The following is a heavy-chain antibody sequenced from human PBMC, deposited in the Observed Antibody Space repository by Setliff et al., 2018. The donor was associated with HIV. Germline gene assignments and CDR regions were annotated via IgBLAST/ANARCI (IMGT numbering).Heavy chain of an antibody. J-gene: IGHJ4*02. CDR2: IWYDGSNK. CDR1: GFTFSSYG. D-gene: IGHD6-19*01. V-gene: IGHV3-33*06. Sequence: GGSLRLSCAASGFTFSSYGMHWVRQTPGKGLEWVAVIWYDGSNKYYADSVKGRFTISRDNSKNTLYLQMNSLRAEDTAVYYCAKTPSSGWYSLYLDYWGQGTLVTVSS. CDR3: AKTPSSGWYSLYLDY.